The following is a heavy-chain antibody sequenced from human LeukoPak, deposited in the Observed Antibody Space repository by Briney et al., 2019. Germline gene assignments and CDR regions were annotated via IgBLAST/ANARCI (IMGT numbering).Heavy chain of an antibody. V-gene: IGHV3-74*01. CDR3: ATDEAATGRLDY. D-gene: IGHD1-1*01. J-gene: IGHJ4*02. CDR1: GFNLRNYW. Sequence: GRSLRLSCAASGFNLRNYWTHWVRQAPGKGLVWVSRINSDGSSTSYADSVKGPFTISRDNAENTLYLQINSLRAEDTAVYNCATDEAATGRLDYWGQGTLVTDSS. CDR2: INSDGSST.